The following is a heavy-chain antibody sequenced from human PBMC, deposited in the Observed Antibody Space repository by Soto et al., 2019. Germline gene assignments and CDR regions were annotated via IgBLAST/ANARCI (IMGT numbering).Heavy chain of an antibody. V-gene: IGHV4-34*01. CDR1: CGSFSGYY. J-gene: IGHJ6*02. Sequence: SETLSLTCAVYCGSFSGYYWSWIRQPPGKGLDWIGEINHGGSTNYNPSLKSRVTISIDTSKNQFSLKLSSVTAADTAVYYCARHGRCSGGSCYGYYYGMDVWGQGTTVTVSS. D-gene: IGHD2-15*01. CDR3: ARHGRCSGGSCYGYYYGMDV. CDR2: INHGGST.